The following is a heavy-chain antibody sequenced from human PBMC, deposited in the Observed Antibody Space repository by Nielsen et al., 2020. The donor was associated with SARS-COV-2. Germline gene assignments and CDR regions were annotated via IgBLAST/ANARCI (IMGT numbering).Heavy chain of an antibody. J-gene: IGHJ4*02. Sequence: GESLKISCAASGFIVSNNYMSWVRQAPGKGLEWVSIIYSSGSTYYADSVKGRFTVSRDNSKNTLYLEMNSLRAEDTAVYYCARQFYGCNDYWGQGTLVTVSS. CDR2: IYSSGST. V-gene: IGHV3-53*01. CDR1: GFIVSNNY. CDR3: ARQFYGCNDY. D-gene: IGHD3-10*01.